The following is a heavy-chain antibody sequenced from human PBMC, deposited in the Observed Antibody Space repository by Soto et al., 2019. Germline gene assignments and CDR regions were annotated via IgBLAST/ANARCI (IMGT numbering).Heavy chain of an antibody. CDR3: ARSYYYDSSGSGYYYGMDV. J-gene: IGHJ6*02. V-gene: IGHV3-13*01. CDR2: IGTAGDT. D-gene: IGHD3-22*01. Sequence: EVQLVESGGGLVQPGGSLRLSCAASGFTFSSYDMHWVRQATGKGLEWVSAIGTAGDTYYPGSVKGRFTISRENAKNSLYLQMNSLRGGDTAVYYCARSYYYDSSGSGYYYGMDVWGQGTTVTVSS. CDR1: GFTFSSYD.